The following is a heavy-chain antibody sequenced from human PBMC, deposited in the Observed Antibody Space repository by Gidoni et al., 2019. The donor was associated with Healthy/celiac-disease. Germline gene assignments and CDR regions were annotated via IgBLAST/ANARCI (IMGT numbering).Heavy chain of an antibody. CDR2: IWYDGSNK. CDR3: ARALYTVTTYPGY. D-gene: IGHD4-17*01. CDR1: GFTFSSYG. Sequence: QVQLVESGGGVVQPGRPLSLSCPASGFTFSSYGMHWVRQAPGKGLEWVAVIWYDGSNKYYADSVKGRFTISRDNSKNTLYLQMNSLRAEDTAVYYCARALYTVTTYPGYWGQGTLVTVSS. J-gene: IGHJ4*02. V-gene: IGHV3-33*01.